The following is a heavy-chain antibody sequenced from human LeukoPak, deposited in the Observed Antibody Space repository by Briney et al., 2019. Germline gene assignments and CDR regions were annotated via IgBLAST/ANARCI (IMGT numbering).Heavy chain of an antibody. J-gene: IGHJ4*02. V-gene: IGHV3-23*01. CDR3: ASTYGSGSYYKSCFDY. Sequence: GGSLRLSCSACGFIFISYAMSGFRQATGKGLEWVSAISGSGGSTYYADSVKGRFTISRDNSKNTQYLQMNSLRAEDAAVYYCASTYGSGSYYKSCFDYWGQGTLVTVSS. CDR1: GFIFISYA. CDR2: ISGSGGST. D-gene: IGHD3-10*01.